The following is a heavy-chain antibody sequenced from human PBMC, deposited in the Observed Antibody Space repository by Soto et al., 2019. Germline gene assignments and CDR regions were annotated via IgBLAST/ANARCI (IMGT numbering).Heavy chain of an antibody. CDR2: MSASGSIQ. V-gene: IGHV3-11*01. J-gene: IGHJ6*03. CDR1: GFTFSDFY. CDR3: AKVSLTTSYYYMDV. D-gene: IGHD4-17*01. Sequence: GGSLRLSCAASGFTFSDFYMSWIRQAPGKGLEWVSYMSASGSIQHYADSVKGRFTISRDNAKDSLSLHMSSLRAEDTAVYYCAKVSLTTSYYYMDVWGRGTTVTVSS.